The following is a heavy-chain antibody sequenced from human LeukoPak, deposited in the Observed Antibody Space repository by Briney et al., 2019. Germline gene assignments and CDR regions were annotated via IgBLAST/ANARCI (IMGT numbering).Heavy chain of an antibody. D-gene: IGHD3-16*01. Sequence: GGSLTLSCEASGFAFSSYTMTWVRQAPGQGLEWVSAIGGRGGSTYYADAVKGRVTISRDNSKNTVSLQIISLRSDDTAIYYCAKEGGVWGQGTLVVVSS. J-gene: IGHJ4*02. CDR3: AKEGGV. CDR1: GFAFSSYT. V-gene: IGHV3-23*01. CDR2: IGGRGGST.